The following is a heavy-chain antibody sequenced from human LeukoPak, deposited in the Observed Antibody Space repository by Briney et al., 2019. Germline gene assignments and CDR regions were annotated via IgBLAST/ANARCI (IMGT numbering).Heavy chain of an antibody. CDR1: GFTFSNYA. CDR3: AKGRGYCTGGSCYSDY. CDR2: ISGSDGST. Sequence: GGSLRLSCTAPGFTFSNYAMSWVRQAPGKGLEWVSTISGSDGSTYYADSVKGRFTISRDNSKNTLYLQMNSLRVEDTAIYYCAKGRGYCTGGSCYSDYWGQGTLVTVSS. D-gene: IGHD2-15*01. V-gene: IGHV3-23*01. J-gene: IGHJ4*02.